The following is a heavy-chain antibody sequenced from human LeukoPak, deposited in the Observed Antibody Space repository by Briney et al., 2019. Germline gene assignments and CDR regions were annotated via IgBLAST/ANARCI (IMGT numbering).Heavy chain of an antibody. D-gene: IGHD2-2*01. Sequence: GGSLRLSCAASGFTFSTYAMSWVRQAPGKGLEWVSAISGTGGSTYYADSVKGRFTISRDNSKNMLYLQMNSLRAEDTAVYYCATEGRSTTPGYWGQGTLVTVSS. V-gene: IGHV3-23*01. CDR2: ISGTGGST. J-gene: IGHJ4*02. CDR1: GFTFSTYA. CDR3: ATEGRSTTPGY.